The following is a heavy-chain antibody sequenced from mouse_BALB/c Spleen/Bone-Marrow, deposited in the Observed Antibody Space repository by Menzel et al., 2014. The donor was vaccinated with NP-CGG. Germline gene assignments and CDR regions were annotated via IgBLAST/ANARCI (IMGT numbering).Heavy chain of an antibody. J-gene: IGHJ3*01. D-gene: IGHD2-1*01. Sequence: QVQLQQSGPGLVQPSQRLSIPCTVSGFSLTSYGVHWVRQSPGKGLEWLGVIWSGGSTDYNAAFISRLSISKDNSKSQVFFKMNSLQANDTAIYYCARNQGNYVSWFAYWGQGTLVTVSA. V-gene: IGHV2-2*02. CDR1: GFSLTSYG. CDR3: ARNQGNYVSWFAY. CDR2: IWSGGST.